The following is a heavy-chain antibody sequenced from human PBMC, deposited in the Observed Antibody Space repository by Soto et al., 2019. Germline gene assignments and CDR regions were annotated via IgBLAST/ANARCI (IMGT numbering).Heavy chain of an antibody. V-gene: IGHV4-34*01. J-gene: IGHJ6*03. D-gene: IGHD2-21*02. CDR1: GGSFSGYY. CDR3: ARSMVTEPDYYYYYMDV. CDR2: INHSGST. Sequence: QVQLQQWGAGLLKPSETLSLTCAVYGGSFSGYYWSWIRQPPGKGLEWIGEINHSGSTNYNPSLKSRLTISVDTSKNQFSLKLSSVTAADTAVYYCARSMVTEPDYYYYYMDVWGKGTTVTVSS.